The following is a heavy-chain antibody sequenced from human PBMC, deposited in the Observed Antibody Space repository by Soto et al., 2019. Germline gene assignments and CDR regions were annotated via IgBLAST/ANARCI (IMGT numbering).Heavy chain of an antibody. CDR2: IMPIFRTP. V-gene: IGHV1-69*12. CDR3: ARDNDRPQLGGNYYYILDV. D-gene: IGHD1-1*01. J-gene: IGHJ6*02. Sequence: QVQLEQSGAEVKKPGSSVKVSCKASGGTFRNSAFSWVRQAPGQGLEWMGGIMPIFRTPDYAQTFQGRVTITADESTSTTYMVLSGLRSDDTAVYYCARDNDRPQLGGNYYYILDVWGHGSAVTVSS. CDR1: GGTFRNSA.